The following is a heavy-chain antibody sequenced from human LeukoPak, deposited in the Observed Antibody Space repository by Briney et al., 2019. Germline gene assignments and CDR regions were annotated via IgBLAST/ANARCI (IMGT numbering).Heavy chain of an antibody. CDR3: ARAVTTGLDYFDY. CDR2: IYYSGST. J-gene: IGHJ4*02. V-gene: IGHV4-39*07. Sequence: PSETLSLTCTVSGGSISSSSYYWGWIRQPPGKGLEWIGSIYYSGSTYYNPSLKSRVTISGDTPKNQFSLKLSSVTAADTAVYYCARAVTTGLDYFDYWGQGTLVTVSS. D-gene: IGHD4-17*01. CDR1: GGSISSSSYY.